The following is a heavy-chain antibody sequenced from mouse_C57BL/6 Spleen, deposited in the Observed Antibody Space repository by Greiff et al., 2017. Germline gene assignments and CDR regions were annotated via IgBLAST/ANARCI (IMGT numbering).Heavy chain of an antibody. CDR1: GYTFTSYW. CDR3: ARDSSGYGY. J-gene: IGHJ2*01. Sequence: QVQLQQPGAELVKPGASVKLSCKASGYTFTSYWMHWVKQRPGRGLEWIGRFDPNSGGTKYNEKFKSKATLTGDKPSSTDYMQLSSLTSEDSAVYYCARDSSGYGYWGQGTTLTVSS. V-gene: IGHV1-72*01. D-gene: IGHD3-2*02. CDR2: FDPNSGGT.